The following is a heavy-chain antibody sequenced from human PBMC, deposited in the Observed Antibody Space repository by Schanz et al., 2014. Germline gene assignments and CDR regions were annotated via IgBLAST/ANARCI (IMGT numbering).Heavy chain of an antibody. V-gene: IGHV3-74*01. CDR2: ITDHGSST. Sequence: VQLVQSGGGLAQPGGSLRLSCAASGLTFSASWMHWVRQAPGKGLEWVSRITDHGSSTSYADSVKGRFTISRDTSENTVYLQMNSLRAEDTAVYYCARDPPGPPGYGMDVWGQGTTVTVSS. CDR3: ARDPPGPPGYGMDV. CDR1: GLTFSASW. J-gene: IGHJ6*02.